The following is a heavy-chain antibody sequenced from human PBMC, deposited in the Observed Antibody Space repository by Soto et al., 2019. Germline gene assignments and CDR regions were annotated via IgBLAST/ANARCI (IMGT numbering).Heavy chain of an antibody. V-gene: IGHV3-13*01. CDR3: ASGGLYI. D-gene: IGHD3-16*01. CDR1: GFTFSNYA. Sequence: EVQLVESGGGLVQPGGSLRLSCAASGFTFSNYAMHWVRQTTGKGLEWVSGIGTVGDTYYSGSVKGRYSISRENAKNSFYLQMNSLRAEDTAVYYCASGGLYICGQGTLVPVSS. CDR2: IGTVGDT. J-gene: IGHJ4*02.